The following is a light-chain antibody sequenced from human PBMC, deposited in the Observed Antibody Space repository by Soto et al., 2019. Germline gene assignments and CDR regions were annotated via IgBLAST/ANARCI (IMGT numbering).Light chain of an antibody. CDR2: DVS. V-gene: IGLV2-14*01. Sequence: QSVLTQPASVSGSPGQSITISCTGTSSDVGGYNYVSWYQQHPGKAPKLMIYDVSNRPSGVSNRFSGSKSGNTASLTISGLQAEDEADYYCSSYTSSSTSSSTQVFGGGTQLTVL. CDR1: SSDVGGYNY. CDR3: SSYTSSSTSSSTQV. J-gene: IGLJ2*01.